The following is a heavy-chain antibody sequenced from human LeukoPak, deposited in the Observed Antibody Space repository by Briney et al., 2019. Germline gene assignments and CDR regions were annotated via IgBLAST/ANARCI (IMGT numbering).Heavy chain of an antibody. CDR1: GFTFDDYA. Sequence: GGSLRLSCAASGFTFDDYAMHWVRQAPGKGLKWVSGISWNSGSIGYADSVKSRFTISRDNAKNSLYLQMNSLRAEDTALYYCAKDSGDGYNYDYFDYWGQGTLVTVSS. J-gene: IGHJ4*02. CDR2: ISWNSGSI. CDR3: AKDSGDGYNYDYFDY. D-gene: IGHD5-24*01. V-gene: IGHV3-9*01.